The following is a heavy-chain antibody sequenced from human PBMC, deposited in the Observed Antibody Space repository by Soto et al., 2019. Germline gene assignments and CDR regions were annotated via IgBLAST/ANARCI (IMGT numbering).Heavy chain of an antibody. CDR2: ISSSSSTK. CDR3: ARDIDG. V-gene: IGHV3-48*01. J-gene: IGHJ4*02. D-gene: IGHD2-15*01. Sequence: EVPVVESGGGLVQPGGSLRLSCAASGFTFSYYSMNWVRQAPGKGLEWVSYISSSSSTKFYADSVKGRFTISRDNARNSLYLQMNRLRAEDTAVYYCARDIDGGGQGTLVTVSS. CDR1: GFTFSYYS.